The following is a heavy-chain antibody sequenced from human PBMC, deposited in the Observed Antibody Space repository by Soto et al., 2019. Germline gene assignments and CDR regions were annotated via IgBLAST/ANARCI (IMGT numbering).Heavy chain of an antibody. D-gene: IGHD3-3*01. CDR1: SGSISSSNW. CDR3: ARSVKRITIFGVVRYFDY. Sequence: SETLSLTCAVSSGSISSSNWWSWVRQPPGKGLEWIGEIYHSGSTNYNPSLKSRVTISVDKSKNQFSLKLSSVTAADTAVYYCARSVKRITIFGVVRYFDYWGQGTLVTVSS. CDR2: IYHSGST. J-gene: IGHJ4*02. V-gene: IGHV4-4*02.